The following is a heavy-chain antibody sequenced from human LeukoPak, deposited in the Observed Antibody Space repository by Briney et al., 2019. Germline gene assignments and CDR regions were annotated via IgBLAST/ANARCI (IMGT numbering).Heavy chain of an antibody. V-gene: IGHV3-23*01. CDR1: GFTFSSNA. Sequence: QSGGSLRLSCAASGFTFSSNAMSWVRQAPGKGLEWVSGISGSGVSTYYADSVKGRFTLSRDNSKNTLYLQMNSLRAEDTAVYYCAKDRANFGYWGQGTLVTVSS. CDR2: ISGSGVST. CDR3: AKDRANFGY. J-gene: IGHJ4*02.